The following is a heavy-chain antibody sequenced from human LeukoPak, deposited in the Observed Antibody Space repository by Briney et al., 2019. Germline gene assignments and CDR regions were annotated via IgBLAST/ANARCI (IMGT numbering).Heavy chain of an antibody. CDR1: GGSISYYY. D-gene: IGHD4-23*01. CDR2: IYYCVTT. J-gene: IGHJ6*02. Sequence: PPETLSLTCTVSGGSISYYYWSWIRQPPGNGLEWVGYIYYCVTTTYNPSPKSRVTISVDTSKNQLSLQLRSVDAANTAVDYCAREEPETTVGEGMDVWGQGTTVTVSS. V-gene: IGHV4-59*01. CDR3: AREEPETTVGEGMDV.